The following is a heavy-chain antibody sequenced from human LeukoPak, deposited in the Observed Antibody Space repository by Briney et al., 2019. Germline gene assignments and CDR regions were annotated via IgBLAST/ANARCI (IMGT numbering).Heavy chain of an antibody. Sequence: ASVKVSCKASGGTFSSYAISWVRQAPGQGLEWMGGIIPIFGTANYAQKFQGRVTITTDESTSTAYMELSSLRSEDTAVYYCARGPRYQLLINWFDPWGQGTLVTVSS. CDR3: ARGPRYQLLINWFDP. V-gene: IGHV1-69*05. CDR2: IIPIFGTA. D-gene: IGHD2-2*01. CDR1: GGTFSSYA. J-gene: IGHJ5*02.